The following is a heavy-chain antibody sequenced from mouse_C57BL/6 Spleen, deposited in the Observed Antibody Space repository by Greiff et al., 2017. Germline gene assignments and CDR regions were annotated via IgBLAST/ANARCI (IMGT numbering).Heavy chain of an antibody. CDR1: GYSITSGYY. Sequence: EVKLVESGPGLVKPSQSLSLTCSVTGYSITSGYYWNWIRQFPGNKLEWMGYISYDGSNNYNPSLKNRISITRDTSKNQFFLKLNSVTTEDTATYYCAGGDYYGSSGYAMDYWGQGTSVTVSS. V-gene: IGHV3-6*01. CDR3: AGGDYYGSSGYAMDY. CDR2: ISYDGSN. D-gene: IGHD1-1*01. J-gene: IGHJ4*01.